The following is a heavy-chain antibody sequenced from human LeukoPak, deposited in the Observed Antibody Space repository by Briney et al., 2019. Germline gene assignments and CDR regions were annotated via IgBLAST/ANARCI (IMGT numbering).Heavy chain of an antibody. CDR1: GYTFAGYY. Sequence: ASVKVSCKASGYTFAGYYMHWVRQAPGQGPEWMGWINPNSGGTNYAQKFQGRVTMTRDTSISTAYMELSRLRSDDTAVYYCARGLWELPYYYFDYWGQGTLVTVSS. V-gene: IGHV1-2*02. D-gene: IGHD1-26*01. CDR2: INPNSGGT. J-gene: IGHJ4*02. CDR3: ARGLWELPYYYFDY.